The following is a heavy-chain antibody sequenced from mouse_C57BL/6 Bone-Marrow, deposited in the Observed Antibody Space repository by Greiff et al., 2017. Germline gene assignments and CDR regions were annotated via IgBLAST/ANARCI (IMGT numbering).Heavy chain of an antibody. Sequence: EVKLQESGGGLVQPGGSLKLSCAASGFTFSDYYMYWVRQTPEKRLEWVAYISNGGGSTYYPDTVKGRFTISRDNAKNTLYLQMSRLKSEDTAMYYCARHDYDGYAMDYWGQGTSVTVSS. V-gene: IGHV5-12*01. CDR2: ISNGGGST. J-gene: IGHJ4*01. D-gene: IGHD2-4*01. CDR3: ARHDYDGYAMDY. CDR1: GFTFSDYY.